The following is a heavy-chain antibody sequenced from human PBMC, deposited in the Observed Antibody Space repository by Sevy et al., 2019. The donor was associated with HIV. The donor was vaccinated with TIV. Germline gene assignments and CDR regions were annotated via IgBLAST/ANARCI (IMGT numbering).Heavy chain of an antibody. CDR2: ISSSSTYI. CDR1: GFTFSTYS. J-gene: IGHJ4*02. V-gene: IGHV3-21*01. Sequence: GGSLRLSCAASGFTFSTYSMNWVRQAPGKGLEWVSSISSSSTYIYYADSVKGRFTISRDNAKNSLYLQMNSLRAEDTAVYYCARVSPGIAVAGTEYYFDYWGQGTLVTVSS. D-gene: IGHD6-19*01. CDR3: ARVSPGIAVAGTEYYFDY.